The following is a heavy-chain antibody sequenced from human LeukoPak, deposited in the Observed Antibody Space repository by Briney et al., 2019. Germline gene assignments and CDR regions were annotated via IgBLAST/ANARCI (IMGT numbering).Heavy chain of an antibody. V-gene: IGHV4-39*01. Sequence: SETLSLTCTVSGGSISSSSYSWGWFRQPPGKGLEWIGTIYYSGSTYYNPSLKSRVTISEDTSKNQFSLNLSSVTAADTAVYYCARYASSGYYRYYFDYWGQGTLVTVSS. J-gene: IGHJ4*02. CDR1: GGSISSSSYS. CDR2: IYYSGST. CDR3: ARYASSGYYRYYFDY. D-gene: IGHD3-22*01.